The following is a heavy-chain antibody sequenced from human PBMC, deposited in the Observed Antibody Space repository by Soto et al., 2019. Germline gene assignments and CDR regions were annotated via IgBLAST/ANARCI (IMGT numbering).Heavy chain of an antibody. Sequence: QVQLVQSGAEVKKPGASVKVSCKASGYTFTSYAMHWVRQAPGQRLEWMGWINAGNGNTKYSRKFQGRVTITRDTPASTAYMELSSLRSEDTAVYYCARGPGGPDGPGDYWGQGTLVTVSS. V-gene: IGHV1-3*01. D-gene: IGHD2-15*01. CDR1: GYTFTSYA. J-gene: IGHJ4*02. CDR2: INAGNGNT. CDR3: ARGPGGPDGPGDY.